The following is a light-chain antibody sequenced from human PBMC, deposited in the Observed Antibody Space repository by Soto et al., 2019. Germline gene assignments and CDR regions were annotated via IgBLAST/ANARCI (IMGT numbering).Light chain of an antibody. CDR3: CSYTRTSNDHV. V-gene: IGLV2-14*01. CDR1: SSDIGGYDY. J-gene: IGLJ1*01. CDR2: EVR. Sequence: QSGLTQPGSVSGSPGQSITISCTGTSSDIGGYDYVSWYQQRPGKAPKLMIYEVRYRPSGVSNRFSGSKSGNTASLTISGLQADDEAVYYGCSYTRTSNDHVVGSGTKVTVL.